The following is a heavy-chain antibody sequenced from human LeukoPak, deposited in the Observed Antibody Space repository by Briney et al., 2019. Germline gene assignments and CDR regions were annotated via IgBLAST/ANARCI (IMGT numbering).Heavy chain of an antibody. CDR2: IYYSGST. Sequence: PSETLSLTCTVSGGSISSSSYYWGWIRQPPGKGLEWIGSIYYSGSTYYNPSLKSRVTISVDTSKNQFSLKLSSVTAADTAVYYCARGDSSSPSFDYWGQGTLVTVSS. CDR1: GGSISSSSYY. J-gene: IGHJ4*02. D-gene: IGHD6-6*01. V-gene: IGHV4-39*01. CDR3: ARGDSSSPSFDY.